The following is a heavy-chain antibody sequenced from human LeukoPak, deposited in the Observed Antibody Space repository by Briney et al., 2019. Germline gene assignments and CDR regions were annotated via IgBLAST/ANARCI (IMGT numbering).Heavy chain of an antibody. CDR2: IRSSGSRT. D-gene: IGHD6-25*01. Sequence: PGGSLRLSCAASGFTFSDYYTSWIPPAPGERLWRVSYIRSSGSRTYFAGSVKAQFTITRDYDKTALFLEMNRRRAEDTAVYYCTAAPNTTPGSLGQWGQETLLTVSS. V-gene: IGHV3-11*01. CDR1: GFTFSDYY. J-gene: IGHJ4*02. CDR3: TAAPNTTPGSLGQ.